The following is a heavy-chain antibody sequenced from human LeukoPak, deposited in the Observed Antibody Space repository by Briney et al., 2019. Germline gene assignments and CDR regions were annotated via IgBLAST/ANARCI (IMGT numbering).Heavy chain of an antibody. J-gene: IGHJ4*02. CDR1: GFTFSDYY. CDR3: ARGADYGDYFDY. V-gene: IGHV3-11*06. Sequence: GGSLRLSCAASGFTFSDYYMSWIRQAPGKGLEWVSYISSSSSYTNYADSVKGRFTISRDNAKNSLYLQMISLRAEDTAVYYCARGADYGDYFDYWGQGTLVTVSS. CDR2: ISSSSSYT. D-gene: IGHD4-17*01.